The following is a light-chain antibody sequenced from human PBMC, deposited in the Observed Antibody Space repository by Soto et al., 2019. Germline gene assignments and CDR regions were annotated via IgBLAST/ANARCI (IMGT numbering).Light chain of an antibody. V-gene: IGKV1-39*01. J-gene: IGKJ1*01. CDR1: QSISSW. Sequence: DIQITQTPSTLSASVGDIVTITCRASQSISSWLAWHQQKPGKAPKLLIFAASSLQSGVPSRFSGSRSGPDFTLTISSLQPEDFATYYCQQSYSSPPTFGQGTKVDI. CDR2: AAS. CDR3: QQSYSSPPT.